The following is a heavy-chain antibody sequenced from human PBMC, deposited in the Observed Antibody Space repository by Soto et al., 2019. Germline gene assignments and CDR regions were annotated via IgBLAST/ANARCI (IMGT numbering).Heavy chain of an antibody. V-gene: IGHV6-1*01. CDR3: ARAAYSGSYQGYFDY. Sequence: SQTLSLTCAISGDSIPDNSASWNWIRQSPSRGLEWLGRTYYRSKWYSDYAVSVKSRITINPDTSKNQFSLQLNSVTPEDTAVYYCARAAYSGSYQGYFDYWGQGTLVTVSS. J-gene: IGHJ4*02. D-gene: IGHD1-26*01. CDR2: TYYRSKWYS. CDR1: GDSIPDNSAS.